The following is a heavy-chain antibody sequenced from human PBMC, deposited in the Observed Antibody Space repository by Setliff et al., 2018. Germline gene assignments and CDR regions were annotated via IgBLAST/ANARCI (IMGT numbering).Heavy chain of an antibody. CDR3: ARGGDIVVVPAAPPYYYYGMDV. V-gene: IGHV4-34*01. J-gene: IGHJ6*02. D-gene: IGHD2-2*01. CDR2: INHSGST. Sequence: SETLSLTCAVYGGSFSGYYWSWIRQSPGKGLEWIGEINHSGSTNYNPSLKSRVTISVDTSNNQFSLKLSSVTAADTAVYYCARGGDIVVVPAAPPYYYYGMDVWGQGTTVTVSS. CDR1: GGSFSGYY.